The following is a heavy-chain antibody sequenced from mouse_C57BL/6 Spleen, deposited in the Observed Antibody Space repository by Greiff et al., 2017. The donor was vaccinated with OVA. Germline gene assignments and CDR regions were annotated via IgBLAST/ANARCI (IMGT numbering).Heavy chain of an antibody. D-gene: IGHD3-1*01. CDR2: IDPKSGGT. CDR1: GYTFTDYE. Sequence: VQLQQSGAELVRPGASVTLSCKASGYTFTDYEMHWVKQTPVHGLEWIGAIDPKSGGTAYNQKFKGKATLTADKSSSTAYMELRSLTSEDSAVYYCTRSGLYDFDYWGQGTTLTVSS. J-gene: IGHJ2*01. V-gene: IGHV1-15*01. CDR3: TRSGLYDFDY.